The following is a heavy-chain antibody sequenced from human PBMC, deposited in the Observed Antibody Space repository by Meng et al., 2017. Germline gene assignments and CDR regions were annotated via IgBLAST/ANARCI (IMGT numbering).Heavy chain of an antibody. CDR3: ARGSMFGATVTKIDY. Sequence: QLQQGGEGLLKPSETLSLTCAVYGGSFSGYYWSWIRQPPGKGLEWIGEIKHSGSTNYNPSLKSRVTISVDTSKNQFSLKLSSVTAADTAVYYCARGSMFGATVTKIDYWGQGTLVTVSS. J-gene: IGHJ4*02. D-gene: IGHD4-17*01. CDR2: IKHSGST. V-gene: IGHV4-34*01. CDR1: GGSFSGYY.